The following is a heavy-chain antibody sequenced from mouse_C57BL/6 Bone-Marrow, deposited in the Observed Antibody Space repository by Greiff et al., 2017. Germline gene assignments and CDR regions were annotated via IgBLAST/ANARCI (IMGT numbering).Heavy chain of an antibody. CDR2: INPYNGGT. V-gene: IGHV1-19*01. CDR3: ATDYYGSSPYFDY. J-gene: IGHJ2*01. CDR1: GYTFTDYY. Sequence: VQLQQSGPVLVKPGASVKMSCKASGYTFTDYYMNWVKQSHGKSLEWIGVINPYNGGTSYNQKFKGKATLTVDKSSSTACMELNSLTSEDSAVYYCATDYYGSSPYFDYWGQGTTLTVSS. D-gene: IGHD1-1*01.